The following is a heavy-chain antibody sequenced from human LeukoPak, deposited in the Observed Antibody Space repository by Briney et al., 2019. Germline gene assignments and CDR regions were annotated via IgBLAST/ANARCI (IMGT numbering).Heavy chain of an antibody. CDR3: ARAPIAVAVGWFDP. Sequence: ASVKVSCKASGYTFTSYDINWVRQATGQGREWMGWMNPNSGNTGYAQKFQGRVTMTRNTSISTAHMELSSLRSEDTAVYYCARAPIAVAVGWFDPWGQGTLVTVSS. J-gene: IGHJ5*02. CDR1: GYTFTSYD. V-gene: IGHV1-8*01. CDR2: MNPNSGNT. D-gene: IGHD6-19*01.